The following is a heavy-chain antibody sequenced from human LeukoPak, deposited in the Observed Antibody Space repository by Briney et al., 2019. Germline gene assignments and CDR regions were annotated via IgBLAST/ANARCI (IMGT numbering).Heavy chain of an antibody. CDR3: AKGPMLRFFPAHFYYMDV. CDR2: ISGGGAST. Sequence: GGSLRLSCAASGFTFTEYAMTSVRQAPGKGLEWVSAISGGGASTYYADSVRGRVTIYRDNSKNTLFLQMNRLRAADTAVSFCAKGPMLRFFPAHFYYMDVWGKGTTVTVSS. V-gene: IGHV3-23*01. J-gene: IGHJ6*03. D-gene: IGHD3-3*01. CDR1: GFTFTEYA.